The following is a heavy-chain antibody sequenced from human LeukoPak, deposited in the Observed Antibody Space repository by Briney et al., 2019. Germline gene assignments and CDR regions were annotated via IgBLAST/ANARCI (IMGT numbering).Heavy chain of an antibody. V-gene: IGHV3-23*01. CDR1: GFTFSSYA. CDR3: AKGYYDYVWGSHYFDY. CDR2: ISGSGGST. Sequence: PGGSLRLSCAASGFTFSSYAMSWVRQAPGKGLEWVSAISGSGGSTYYAHSVKGRFTISRDNSRDTLYLQMNSLRAEDTAVYYCAKGYYDYVWGSHYFDYWGQGTLVTVSS. J-gene: IGHJ4*02. D-gene: IGHD3-16*01.